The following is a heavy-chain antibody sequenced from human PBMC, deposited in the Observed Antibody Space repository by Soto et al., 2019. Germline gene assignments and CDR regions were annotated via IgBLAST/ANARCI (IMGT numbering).Heavy chain of an antibody. CDR1: GGSISSYY. Sequence: SETLSLTCTVSGGSISSYYWSWIRQPPGKGLEWIGYIYYSGSTNYNPSLKSRVTISVDTSKNQFSLKLSSVTAADTAVYYCARDLTVTGAFDIWGQGTMVTVSS. CDR2: IYYSGST. CDR3: ARDLTVTGAFDI. D-gene: IGHD4-17*01. V-gene: IGHV4-59*01. J-gene: IGHJ3*02.